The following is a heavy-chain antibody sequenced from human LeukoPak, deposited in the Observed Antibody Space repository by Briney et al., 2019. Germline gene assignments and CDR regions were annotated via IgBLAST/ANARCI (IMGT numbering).Heavy chain of an antibody. J-gene: IGHJ6*03. D-gene: IGHD3-3*01. Sequence: SVKVSCKASGYTFTSYGISWVRQAPGQGLEWMGGIIPIFGTANYAQKFQGRVTITTDESTSTAYMELSSLRSEDTAVYYCARAPGTIFELGGDYYYMDVWGKGTTVTVSS. CDR2: IIPIFGTA. CDR1: GYTFTSYG. CDR3: ARAPGTIFELGGDYYYMDV. V-gene: IGHV1-69*05.